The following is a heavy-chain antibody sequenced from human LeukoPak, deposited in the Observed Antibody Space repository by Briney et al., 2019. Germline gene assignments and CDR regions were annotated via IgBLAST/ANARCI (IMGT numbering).Heavy chain of an antibody. J-gene: IGHJ4*02. CDR3: AKDLIVVFDY. D-gene: IGHD3-16*02. Sequence: GGSLRLSCAASGFTFSSYWMGWVRQAPGKGLEWVSAISGSGGSTYYADSVKGRFTISRDNSKNTLYLQMNSLRAEDTAVYYCAKDLIVVFDYWGQGTLVTVSS. CDR1: GFTFSSYW. CDR2: ISGSGGST. V-gene: IGHV3-23*01.